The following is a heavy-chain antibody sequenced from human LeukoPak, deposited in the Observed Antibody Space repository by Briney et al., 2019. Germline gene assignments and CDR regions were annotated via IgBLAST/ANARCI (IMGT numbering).Heavy chain of an antibody. J-gene: IGHJ4*02. CDR2: IYSGGST. Sequence: GGSLRLSCAASGFTVSSNYMSWVRQAPGKGPEWVSVIYSGGSTYYADSVKGRFTISRDNSKNTLYLQMNSLRAEDTAVYYCARASARPRYYFDYWGQGTLVTVSS. CDR1: GFTVSSNY. V-gene: IGHV3-53*01. D-gene: IGHD6-6*01. CDR3: ARASARPRYYFDY.